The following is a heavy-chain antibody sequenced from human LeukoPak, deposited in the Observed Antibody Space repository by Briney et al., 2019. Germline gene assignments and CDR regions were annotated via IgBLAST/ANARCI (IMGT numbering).Heavy chain of an antibody. Sequence: ASVKVSCKASGYTFTGYYMHRVRQAPGQGLEWMGWISAYNGNTNYAQKLQGRVTMTADTSTSTAYMELRSLRSDDTAVYYCARVGYYDFWSGPTKYYYYMDVWGKGTTVTVSS. D-gene: IGHD3-3*01. CDR1: GYTFTGYY. CDR3: ARVGYYDFWSGPTKYYYYMDV. CDR2: ISAYNGNT. J-gene: IGHJ6*03. V-gene: IGHV1-18*04.